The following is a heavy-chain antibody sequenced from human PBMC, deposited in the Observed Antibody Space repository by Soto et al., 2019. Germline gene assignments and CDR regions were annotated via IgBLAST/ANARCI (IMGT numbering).Heavy chain of an antibody. CDR2: ISAYNGNT. D-gene: IGHD4-17*01. J-gene: IGHJ6*02. CDR3: ARDTTTVTRYYYYGMDV. Sequence: QVQLVQSGAEVKKPGASVKVSCKASGYTFTSYGISWVRQAPGQGLEWMGWISAYNGNTNYAQKRKGTVTMTTDAATSTACIALRGLRSDDTAVDYCARDTTTVTRYYYYGMDVWGQGSTVAVSS. V-gene: IGHV1-18*01. CDR1: GYTFTSYG.